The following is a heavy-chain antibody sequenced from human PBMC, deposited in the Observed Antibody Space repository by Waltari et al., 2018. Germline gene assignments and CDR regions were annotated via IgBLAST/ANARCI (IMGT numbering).Heavy chain of an antibody. CDR2: ISYDGSNK. Sequence: QVQLVESGGGVVQPGRSLRLSCAASGFTFSSYAMHWVRQAPGKGLEWVAVISYDGSNKYYADSVKGRFTISRDNSKNTLYLQMNSLRAEDTAVYYCARGDYMDVWGKGTTVTVSS. J-gene: IGHJ6*03. D-gene: IGHD3-16*01. CDR1: GFTFSSYA. V-gene: IGHV3-30-3*01. CDR3: ARGDYMDV.